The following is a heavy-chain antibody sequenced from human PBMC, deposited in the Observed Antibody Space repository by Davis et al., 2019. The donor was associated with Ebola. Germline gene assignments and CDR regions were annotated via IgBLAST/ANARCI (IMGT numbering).Heavy chain of an antibody. CDR2: VIPALGTT. CDR3: ARVRYSSGWMRPSYGMDV. J-gene: IGHJ6*04. Sequence: ASVKVSCKASGYTFTTYYVHWVRQAPGQGLEWMGGVIPALGTTNYAPKFRGRVTMTTDTSTSTAYMELRSLRSDDTAVYYCARVRYSSGWMRPSYGMDVWGKGTTVTVSS. D-gene: IGHD6-19*01. V-gene: IGHV1-18*04. CDR1: GYTFTTYY.